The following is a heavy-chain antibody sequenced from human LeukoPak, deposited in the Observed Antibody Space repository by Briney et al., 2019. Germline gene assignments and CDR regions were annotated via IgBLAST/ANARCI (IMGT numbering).Heavy chain of an antibody. D-gene: IGHD3-16*01. CDR2: IYTSAST. Sequence: SETLSLTCTVSGGSISSGSYYWSWIRQPAGKGLEWIGRIYTSASTNYNPSLKSRVTISVDTSKNQFSLKLSSVTAADTAVYYCASYAGGYWGQGTLVTVSS. V-gene: IGHV4-61*02. J-gene: IGHJ4*02. CDR3: ASYAGGY. CDR1: GGSISSGSYY.